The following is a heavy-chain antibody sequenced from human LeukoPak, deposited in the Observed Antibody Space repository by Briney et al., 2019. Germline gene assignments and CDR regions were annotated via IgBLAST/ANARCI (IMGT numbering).Heavy chain of an antibody. Sequence: SVKVSCKASGGTFSSYTISWVRQAPGQGLEWMGRIIPILGIANYAQKFQGRVTITADKSTSTAYMELSRLRSEDTAVYYCARGTAAIRGNAFDIWGQGTMVTVSS. CDR3: ARGTAAIRGNAFDI. CDR2: IIPILGIA. J-gene: IGHJ3*02. CDR1: GGTFSSYT. V-gene: IGHV1-69*02. D-gene: IGHD2-2*02.